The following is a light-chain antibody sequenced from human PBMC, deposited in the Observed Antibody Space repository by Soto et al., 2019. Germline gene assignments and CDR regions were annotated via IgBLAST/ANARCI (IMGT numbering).Light chain of an antibody. J-gene: IGKJ1*01. CDR2: DAS. V-gene: IGKV3-11*01. CDR3: QQRSNRPPWT. CDR1: QSVSSY. Sequence: EIVLTQSPATLSLSPGERATLSCRASQSVSSYLAWYQQKPGQAPRLLIFDASNRATGIPARFSGSGSGTDFTLTISGLEPEDFAVSYCQQRSNRPPWTFGQGTKVEIK.